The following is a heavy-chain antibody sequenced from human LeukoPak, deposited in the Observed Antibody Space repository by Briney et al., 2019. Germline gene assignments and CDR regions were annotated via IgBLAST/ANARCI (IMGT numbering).Heavy chain of an antibody. CDR2: ISGSGGST. D-gene: IGHD3-3*01. CDR3: AKEGLLITYYDFWSGLAYFDY. V-gene: IGHV3-23*01. CDR1: GFTFSSYA. J-gene: IGHJ4*02. Sequence: PGGSLRLSCAASGFTFSSYAMSWVRQAPGKGLEWVSAISGSGGSTYYADSVKGRFTISRDNSKNTLYLQMNSLRAEDTAVYYCAKEGLLITYYDFWSGLAYFDYWGQGTLVTVSS.